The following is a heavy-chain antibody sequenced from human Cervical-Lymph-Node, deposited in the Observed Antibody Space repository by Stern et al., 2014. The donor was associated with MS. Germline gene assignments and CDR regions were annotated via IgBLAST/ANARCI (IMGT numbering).Heavy chain of an antibody. J-gene: IGHJ1*01. CDR3: ARPSNSGLFLQH. Sequence: EVQLEESGAEVKKPGESLKISCKGSGYSFTTYWIAWVRQMPGKSLEWMGIIYPGDSDTRYSPSFQGQVTISADKSISTAYLQWSSLKASDTAIYYCARPSNSGLFLQHWGQGTLVIVSS. V-gene: IGHV5-51*01. CDR1: GYSFTTYW. CDR2: IYPGDSDT. D-gene: IGHD5-12*01.